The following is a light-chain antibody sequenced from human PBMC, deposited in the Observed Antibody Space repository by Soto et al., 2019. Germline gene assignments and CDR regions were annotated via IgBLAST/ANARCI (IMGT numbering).Light chain of an antibody. V-gene: IGLV2-14*03. Sequence: VLTQPASVSGAPGQSITISCTGTSNDVGGYKYVSWYQQRPGTAPKLIMFEVNNRPSGVSDRFSGSRSANTASLTISGLQAQDEADYYCSSYSSNNILSYVFGTGTKLTVL. CDR1: SNDVGGYKY. CDR2: EVN. J-gene: IGLJ1*01. CDR3: SSYSSNNILSYV.